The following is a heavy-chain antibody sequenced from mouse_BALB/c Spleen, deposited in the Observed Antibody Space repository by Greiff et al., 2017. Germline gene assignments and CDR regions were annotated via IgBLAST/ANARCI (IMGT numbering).Heavy chain of an antibody. CDR1: GFTFSSYA. CDR3: ARGHDYDGFAY. V-gene: IGHV5-6-5*01. Sequence: EVKVEESGGGLVKPGGSLKLSCAASGFTFSSYAMSWVRQTPEKRLEWVASISSGGSTYYPDSVKGRFTISRDNARNILYLQMSSLRSEDTAMYYCARGHDYDGFAYWGQGTLVTVSA. CDR2: ISSGGST. D-gene: IGHD2-4*01. J-gene: IGHJ3*01.